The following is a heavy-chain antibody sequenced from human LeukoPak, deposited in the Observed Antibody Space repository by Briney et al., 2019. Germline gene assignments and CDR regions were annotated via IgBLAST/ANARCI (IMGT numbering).Heavy chain of an antibody. Sequence: GGSLRLSCAASGFTFSSYWMSWVRQAPGKGLEWVANIKQDGSEKYYVDSVKGRFTISRDNAKNSLYLQMNSLRAEDTAVYYCARGGWLQLYPYYFDYWGQGTLVTVS. CDR2: IKQDGSEK. J-gene: IGHJ4*02. V-gene: IGHV3-7*03. D-gene: IGHD5-24*01. CDR1: GFTFSSYW. CDR3: ARGGWLQLYPYYFDY.